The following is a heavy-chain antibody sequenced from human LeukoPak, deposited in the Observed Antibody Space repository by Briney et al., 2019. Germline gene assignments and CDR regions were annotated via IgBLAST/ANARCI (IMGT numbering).Heavy chain of an antibody. CDR1: GFIFSSYG. CDR3: AKTNGYYSD. D-gene: IGHD3-22*01. V-gene: IGHV3-23*01. CDR2: ISGSGGTT. J-gene: IGHJ4*02. Sequence: GGSLRLSCAASGFIFSSYGMNWVCQAPGKGLEWDSGISGSGGTTYYADSVKGRFTISRDNSKNSLSLQVSSLRAEDTAVYYCAKTNGYYSDWGQGTLVTVSS.